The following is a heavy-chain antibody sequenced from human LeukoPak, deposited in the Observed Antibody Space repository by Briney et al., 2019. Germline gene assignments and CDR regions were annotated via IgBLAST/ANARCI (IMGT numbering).Heavy chain of an antibody. CDR1: GFTFSNYW. V-gene: IGHV3-7*05. J-gene: IGHJ6*02. CDR3: ARDPYSSSWSYGMGV. Sequence: GGSLRLSCTASGFTFSNYWMSWVRQTPEKGLERVANIKQDGSETVYVDSVKGRFTISRDNAQSSLYLQMNSLRAEDTAVYYCARDPYSSSWSYGMGVWGQGTTVTVSS. D-gene: IGHD6-13*01. CDR2: IKQDGSET.